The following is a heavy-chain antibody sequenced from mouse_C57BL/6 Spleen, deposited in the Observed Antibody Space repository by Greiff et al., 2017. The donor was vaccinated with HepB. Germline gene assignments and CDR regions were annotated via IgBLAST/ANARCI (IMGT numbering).Heavy chain of an antibody. CDR2: IHPNSGST. CDR1: GYTFTSYW. Sequence: VQLQQPGAELVKPGASVKLSCKASGYTFTSYWMHWVKQRPGQGLEWIGMIHPNSGSTNYNEKFKSKATLTVDKSSSTAYMQLSSLTSEDSAVYYCATTVVARAMDYWGQGTTLTVSS. CDR3: ATTVVARAMDY. D-gene: IGHD1-1*01. V-gene: IGHV1-64*01. J-gene: IGHJ2*01.